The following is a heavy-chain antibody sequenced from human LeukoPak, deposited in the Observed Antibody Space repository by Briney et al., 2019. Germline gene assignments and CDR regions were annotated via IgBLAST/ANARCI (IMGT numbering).Heavy chain of an antibody. CDR3: ARVPQAASRGVWDY. D-gene: IGHD6-13*01. J-gene: IGHJ4*02. Sequence: PSETLSLTCTVSGGSISSSSYYWGWIRQPPGKGLEWIGSIYYSGSTYYNPSLKSRVTISVDTSKNQFSLKLSSVTAADTAVYYCARVPQAASRGVWDYWGQGTLVTVSS. CDR2: IYYSGST. V-gene: IGHV4-39*07. CDR1: GGSISSSSYY.